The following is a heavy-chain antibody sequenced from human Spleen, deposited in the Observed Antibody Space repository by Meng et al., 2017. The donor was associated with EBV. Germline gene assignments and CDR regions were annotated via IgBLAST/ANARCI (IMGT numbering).Heavy chain of an antibody. V-gene: IGHV3-74*01. CDR2: TNEDGGIT. CDR3: SKDLVGSDDD. J-gene: IGHJ4*02. Sequence: VQLVESGGASVHAGGSLRLSCVSSGFSFSRYWMHWVRQAPGKGLEWVSRTNEDGGITTYADSVKGRFTISRDNTKNTLYLQMNSLRAEDTGVYFCSKDLVGSDDDWGQGTLVTVSS. CDR1: GFSFSRYW. D-gene: IGHD6-25*01.